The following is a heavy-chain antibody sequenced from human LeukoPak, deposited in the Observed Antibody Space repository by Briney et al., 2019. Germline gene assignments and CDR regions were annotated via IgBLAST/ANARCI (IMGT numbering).Heavy chain of an antibody. V-gene: IGHV3-66*01. J-gene: IGHJ4*02. D-gene: IGHD3-22*01. CDR2: SYSGGST. Sequence: LAGGSLRLSCAASGFTVSSNYMSWVRQAPGKGLEWVSVSYSGGSTYYADSVKGRFTISRDNSKNTLYLQMNSLRAEDTAVYYCAREGSSGYYYFDYWGQGTLVTVSS. CDR3: AREGSSGYYYFDY. CDR1: GFTVSSNY.